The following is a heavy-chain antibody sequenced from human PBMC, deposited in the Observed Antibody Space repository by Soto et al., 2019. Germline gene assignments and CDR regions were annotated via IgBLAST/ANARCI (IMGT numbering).Heavy chain of an antibody. Sequence: QVQLRESGPGLVRPSETLSLTCAVSGGSISSGYWWGWVRQPPGKGLEWIGEISCGGNPNYNPSLKSRVTISVDTSNNEFSLRLNSVTAADTAVYYCVRNADFCSDFWGQGTLVTVSS. D-gene: IGHD2-2*01. CDR2: ISCGGNP. CDR1: GGSISSGYW. V-gene: IGHV4-4*02. CDR3: VRNADFCSDF. J-gene: IGHJ4*02.